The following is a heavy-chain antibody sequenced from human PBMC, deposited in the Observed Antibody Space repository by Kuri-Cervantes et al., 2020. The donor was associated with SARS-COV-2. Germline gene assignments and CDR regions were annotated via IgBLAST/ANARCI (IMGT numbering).Heavy chain of an antibody. D-gene: IGHD3-22*01. V-gene: IGHV3-30-3*01. CDR2: ISYDGSNK. J-gene: IGHJ5*02. Sequence: GGSLRLSCAASGFTFSSYAMHWVRQAPGKGLEWVAVISYDGSNKYYADSVKGRFTISRDNSKNTLYLQMNSLRAEDTAVYYCARSSSGYYYVDNWFDPWGQGTLVTVSS. CDR1: GFTFSSYA. CDR3: ARSSSGYYYVDNWFDP.